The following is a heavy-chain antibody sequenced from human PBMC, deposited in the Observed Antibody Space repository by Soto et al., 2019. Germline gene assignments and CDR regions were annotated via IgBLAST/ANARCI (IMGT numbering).Heavy chain of an antibody. CDR2: ISAYNGNT. V-gene: IGHV1-18*01. CDR3: ARAVYGGNSGSWYSDL. Sequence: QAQLEQSGPEVKKPGASVHVSCKASGYTFSSYSISWVRQAPGQGLEWMGWISAYNGNTNYAQKLKGRVTMTRDTYTKTVNMELRSLTSDDTAVYYCARAVYGGNSGSWYSDLWGRGTLVTVSS. CDR1: GYTFSSYS. J-gene: IGHJ2*01. D-gene: IGHD4-17*01.